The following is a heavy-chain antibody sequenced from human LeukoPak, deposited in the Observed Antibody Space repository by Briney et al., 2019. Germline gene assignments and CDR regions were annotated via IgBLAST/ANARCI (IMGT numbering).Heavy chain of an antibody. CDR2: INPNSGGT. D-gene: IGHD3-22*01. V-gene: IGHV1-2*02. J-gene: IGHJ4*02. CDR3: ARGITMIVVVIGALDY. Sequence: ASVKVSCKASGYTFTGYYMYWVRQAPGQGLEWMGWINPNSGGTNHAQKFQGRVTMTRDTSISTAYMELSRLRSDDTAVYYCARGITMIVVVIGALDYWGQGTLVTVSS. CDR1: GYTFTGYY.